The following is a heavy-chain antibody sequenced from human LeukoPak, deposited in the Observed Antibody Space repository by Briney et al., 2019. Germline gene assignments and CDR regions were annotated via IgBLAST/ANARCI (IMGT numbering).Heavy chain of an antibody. CDR2: IYPRDGST. J-gene: IGHJ4*02. V-gene: IGHV1-46*01. CDR1: GYSFTSNY. CDR3: ARDSTYSYHSSGYYLDF. D-gene: IGHD3-22*01. Sequence: PKASVKVSCKASGYSFTSNYIHWVRQAPGQGLEWMGMIYPRDGSTSYAQKFQGRVAMTRDASTSTVCMELTSLRSEDTAVYYCARDSTYSYHSSGYYLDFWGQGTLVTVSS.